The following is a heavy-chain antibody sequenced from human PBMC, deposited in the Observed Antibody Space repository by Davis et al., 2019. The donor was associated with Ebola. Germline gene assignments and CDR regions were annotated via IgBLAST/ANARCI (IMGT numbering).Heavy chain of an antibody. D-gene: IGHD2-15*01. Sequence: PGGSLRLSCAASGFTFDDYAMHWVRQAPGKGLEWVSGISWNSGSIGYADSVKGRFTISRDNAKNSLYLQMNSLRAEDTALYYCAKSGTVVVVAANIDYWGQGTLVTVSS. J-gene: IGHJ4*02. CDR2: ISWNSGSI. V-gene: IGHV3-9*01. CDR3: AKSGTVVVVAANIDY. CDR1: GFTFDDYA.